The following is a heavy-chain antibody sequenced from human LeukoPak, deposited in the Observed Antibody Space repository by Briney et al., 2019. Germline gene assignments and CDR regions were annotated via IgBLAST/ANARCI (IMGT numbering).Heavy chain of an antibody. J-gene: IGHJ1*01. Sequence: ASVKVSCKASGYTFTGNYMHWVRQAPGQGLEWMGWINPNSGGTNYAQKFQGRVTMARDTSIGTAYMELNRLRSDDTAVYYCARGSYDSSDFEYFHHWGQGTLVTVSS. D-gene: IGHD3-22*01. CDR3: ARGSYDSSDFEYFHH. V-gene: IGHV1-2*02. CDR2: INPNSGGT. CDR1: GYTFTGNY.